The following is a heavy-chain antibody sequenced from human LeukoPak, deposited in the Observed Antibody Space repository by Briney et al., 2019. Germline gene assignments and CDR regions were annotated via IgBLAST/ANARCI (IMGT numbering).Heavy chain of an antibody. Sequence: GGSLRLSCAVSGFIVSSNYMNWGRQAPGKGLEWVSVIYSGGSTYYADSVKGRFTVFRHNSKNTLFFQMNSLRAEDTAVYYCAGIVGATDAFDIWGQGTMVTVS. CDR2: IYSGGST. CDR3: AGIVGATDAFDI. CDR1: GFIVSSNY. D-gene: IGHD1-26*01. J-gene: IGHJ3*02. V-gene: IGHV3-53*04.